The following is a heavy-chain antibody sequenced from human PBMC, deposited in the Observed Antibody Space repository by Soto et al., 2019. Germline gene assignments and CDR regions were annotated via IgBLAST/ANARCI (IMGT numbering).Heavy chain of an antibody. CDR2: ISYDGSNK. CDR1: GFTFSSYA. Sequence: ESGGGVVQPGRSLRLSCAASGFTFSSYAMHWVRQAPGKGLEWVAVISYDGSNKYYADSVKGRFTISRDNSKNTLYLQMNSPRAEDTAVYYCARPPIAAAEYYFDYWGQGTLVTVSS. D-gene: IGHD6-13*01. V-gene: IGHV3-30-3*01. CDR3: ARPPIAAAEYYFDY. J-gene: IGHJ4*02.